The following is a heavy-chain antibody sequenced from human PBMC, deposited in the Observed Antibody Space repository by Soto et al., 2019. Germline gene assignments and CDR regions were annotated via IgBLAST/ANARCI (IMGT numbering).Heavy chain of an antibody. CDR2: IKSNGDDT. D-gene: IGHD3-16*01. CDR3: ARDQRSYGEPPFGY. Sequence: ASVKVSCKASGFAFTGYYIHWVRLAPGQGLEWMGWIKSNGDDTKYARKFQDRVTMTRDTSMNTVYMELSRLRSDDTAVYYCARDQRSYGEPPFGYWGQGTLVTVSS. CDR1: GFAFTGYY. J-gene: IGHJ4*02. V-gene: IGHV1-2*02.